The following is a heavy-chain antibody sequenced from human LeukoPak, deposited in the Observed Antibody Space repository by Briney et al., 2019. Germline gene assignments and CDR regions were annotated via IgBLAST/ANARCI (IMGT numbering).Heavy chain of an antibody. D-gene: IGHD2-21*02. Sequence: PGGSLRLSCAASGFTFSSYTMNWVRQAPGKGLEWVSSITSTSDYIYYADSVKGRFTISRDNAKNSLYLQMNSLRAEDTAVYYCARDPGPASCGGDCFWGQGTLVTVSS. CDR2: ITSTSDYI. V-gene: IGHV3-21*01. J-gene: IGHJ4*02. CDR3: ARDPGPASCGGDCF. CDR1: GFTFSSYT.